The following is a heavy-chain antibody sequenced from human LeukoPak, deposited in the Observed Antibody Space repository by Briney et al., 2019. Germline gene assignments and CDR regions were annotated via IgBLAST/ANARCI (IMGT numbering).Heavy chain of an antibody. V-gene: IGHV3-30*18. CDR3: AKDLQVLVLGGLDY. CDR1: GFTFSSYG. CDR2: ISYDGSNK. D-gene: IGHD6-13*01. Sequence: PGGSLRLSCAASGFTFSSYGMHWVRQAPGRGLEWVAVISYDGSNKYYADSVKGRFTISRDNSKNTLYLQMNSLRAEDTAVYYCAKDLQVLVLGGLDYWGQGTLVTVSS. J-gene: IGHJ4*02.